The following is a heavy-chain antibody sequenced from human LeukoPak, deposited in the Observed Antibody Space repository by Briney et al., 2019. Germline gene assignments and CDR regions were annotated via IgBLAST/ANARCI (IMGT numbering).Heavy chain of an antibody. CDR1: GFTFGNNY. V-gene: IGHV3-66*01. D-gene: IGHD6-13*01. Sequence: GGSLRLSCATSGFTFGNNYMSWVRQAPGKGLECVSVIDSAGSTYYAASVKGRFTISRDISKSALFLLMNSLTAEDTAVYYCARVGYTSSWGERFYFDYWGLGTVVTVSS. CDR2: IDSAGST. CDR3: ARVGYTSSWGERFYFDY. J-gene: IGHJ4*02.